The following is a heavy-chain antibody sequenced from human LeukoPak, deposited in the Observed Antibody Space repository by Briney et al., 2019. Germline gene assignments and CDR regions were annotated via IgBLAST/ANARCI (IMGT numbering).Heavy chain of an antibody. V-gene: IGHV3-30*03. CDR1: GFTFSSYG. D-gene: IGHD3-16*01. CDR3: ATSWGPDTSAFRWGRDGMDV. CDR2: ISYDGSNE. Sequence: GRSLRLSCVASGFTFSSYGMHWVRQAPGKGLEWVAFISYDGSNENIADSVKGRFIISRDNSKNTLYLQMNSLRAEDTAVYYCATSWGPDTSAFRWGRDGMDVWGQGTTVIVS. J-gene: IGHJ6*02.